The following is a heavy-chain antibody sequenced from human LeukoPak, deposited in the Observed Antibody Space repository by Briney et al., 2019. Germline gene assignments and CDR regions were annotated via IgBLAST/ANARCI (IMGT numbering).Heavy chain of an antibody. CDR1: GDSISRSDSY. J-gene: IGHJ1*01. D-gene: IGHD3-22*01. CDR2: IYYSGRT. CDR3: ARRRYYDGSGYLE. Sequence: SETLSLTCSVSGDSISRSDSYWDWIRQPSGKGLEWIGTIYYSGRTYYSPSLNSRVTMSVDTSSNQFSLNLRSVTAADTAVYYCARRRYYDGSGYLEWGQGTLLSVSS. V-gene: IGHV4-39*01.